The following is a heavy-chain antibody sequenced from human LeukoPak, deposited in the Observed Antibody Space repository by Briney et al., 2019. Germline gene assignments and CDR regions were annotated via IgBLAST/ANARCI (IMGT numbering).Heavy chain of an antibody. D-gene: IGHD3-9*01. V-gene: IGHV1-2*02. CDR3: ARDREGYYDILTGYYGVGAFDI. J-gene: IGHJ3*02. CDR1: GYTFTGYY. CDR2: INPNSGGT. Sequence: ASVKVSCKASGYTFTGYYMHWVRQAPGQGREGMGWINPNSGGTNYSQKFQGRVTMTRDTSISTDYMELSRLRSDDTAVYYCARDREGYYDILTGYYGVGAFDIWGQGTMVTVSS.